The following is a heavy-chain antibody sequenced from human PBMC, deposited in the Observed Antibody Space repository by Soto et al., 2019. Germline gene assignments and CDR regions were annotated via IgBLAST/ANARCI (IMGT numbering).Heavy chain of an antibody. V-gene: IGHV1-58*01. CDR1: GFTFTSSA. CDR3: AADVARYCISTSCYDYYYGMDV. Sequence: SVKVSCKASGFTFTSSAVQWVRQARGQRLEWIGWIVVGSGNTNYAQKFQERVTITRDMSTSTAYIELSSLRSEYTAVYYCAADVARYCISTSCYDYYYGMDVWG. J-gene: IGHJ6*02. D-gene: IGHD2-2*01. CDR2: IVVGSGNT.